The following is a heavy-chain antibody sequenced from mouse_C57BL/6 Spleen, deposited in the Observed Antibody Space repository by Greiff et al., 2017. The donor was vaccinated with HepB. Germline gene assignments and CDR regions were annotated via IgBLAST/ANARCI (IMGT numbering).Heavy chain of an antibody. CDR1: GYTFTDYY. V-gene: IGHV1-76*01. CDR3: ASEGIDYDVAWFAY. CDR2: IYPGSGNT. J-gene: IGHJ3*01. D-gene: IGHD2-4*01. Sequence: QVQLKESGAELVRPGASVKLSCKASGYTFTDYYINWVKQRPGQGLEWIARIYPGSGNTYYNEKFKGKATLTAEKSSSTAYMQLSSLTSEDSAVYFCASEGIDYDVAWFAYWGQGTLVTVSA.